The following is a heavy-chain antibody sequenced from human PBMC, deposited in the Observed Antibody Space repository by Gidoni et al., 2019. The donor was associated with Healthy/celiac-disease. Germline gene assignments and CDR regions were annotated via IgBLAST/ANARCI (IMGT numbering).Heavy chain of an antibody. J-gene: IGHJ4*02. CDR3: ARGANPYGDFPDY. V-gene: IGHV4-31*02. D-gene: IGHD4-17*01. Sequence: NPSLKSRVTISVDTSKNQFSLKLSSVTAADTAVYYCARGANPYGDFPDYWGQGTLVTVSS.